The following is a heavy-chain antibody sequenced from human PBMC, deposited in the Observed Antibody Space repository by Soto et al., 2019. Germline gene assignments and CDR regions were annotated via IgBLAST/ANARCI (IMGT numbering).Heavy chain of an antibody. CDR2: ISYDGSNK. J-gene: IGHJ4*02. Sequence: QVQLVESGGGVVQPGRSLRLSCAASGFTFSSYGMHWVRQAPGKGLEWVAVISYDGSNKYYADSVKGRFTISRDNSKNTLYLQMNSLRAEDTVVYYCAKGSRYYYDSTYFDYWGQGTLVTVSS. V-gene: IGHV3-30*18. CDR1: GFTFSSYG. CDR3: AKGSRYYYDSTYFDY. D-gene: IGHD3-22*01.